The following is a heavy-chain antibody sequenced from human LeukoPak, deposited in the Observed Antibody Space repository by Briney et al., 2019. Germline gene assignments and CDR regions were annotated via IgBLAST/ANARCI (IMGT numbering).Heavy chain of an antibody. Sequence: GRSLRLSCAASGFTFSSYAMSWVRQAPGKGLEWVSAISGSGGSTYYADSVKGRFTISRDNSKNTLYLQMNSLRAEDTAVYYCAKDQRIPAAIRHFDYWGQGTLVTVSS. V-gene: IGHV3-23*01. J-gene: IGHJ4*02. D-gene: IGHD2-2*02. CDR3: AKDQRIPAAIRHFDY. CDR1: GFTFSSYA. CDR2: ISGSGGST.